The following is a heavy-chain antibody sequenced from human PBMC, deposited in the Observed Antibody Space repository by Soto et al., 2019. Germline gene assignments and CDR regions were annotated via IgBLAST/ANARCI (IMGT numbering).Heavy chain of an antibody. CDR1: GGSFSGYQ. Sequence: QVQLQQWGAGLLKPSETLSLTCAVYGGSFSGYQWTWIRQTPGKGLEWIGEINDSGNINYNTSLKSRVTILVDTAKKQISLRLSSVTAADPAVYYCARGLILWFGEVSRRGGYYYYMDVWGKGTLVTVSS. J-gene: IGHJ6*03. CDR2: INDSGNI. V-gene: IGHV4-34*01. D-gene: IGHD3-10*01. CDR3: ARGLILWFGEVSRRGGYYYYMDV.